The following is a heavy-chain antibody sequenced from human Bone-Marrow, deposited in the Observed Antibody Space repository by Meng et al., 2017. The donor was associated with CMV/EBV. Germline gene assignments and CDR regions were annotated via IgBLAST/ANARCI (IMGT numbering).Heavy chain of an antibody. V-gene: IGHV4-4*07. CDR2: SYTSGST. Sequence: PGLGKPSDTLSLTCDAAGGSSSSCYGSWIGQPAGKGLAGIGRSYTSGSTNYNPSLKSRGTMSVDTSQNQFSLKLSFVTAADTAVYYWASIPHPSRRTQNTDFDYWGQGTLVTVSS. D-gene: IGHD1-14*01. J-gene: IGHJ4*02. CDR3: ASIPHPSRRTQNTDFDY. CDR1: GGSSSSCY.